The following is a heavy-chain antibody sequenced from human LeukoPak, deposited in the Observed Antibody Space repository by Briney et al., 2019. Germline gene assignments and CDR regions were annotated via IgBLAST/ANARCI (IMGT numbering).Heavy chain of an antibody. V-gene: IGHV4-39*07. CDR3: ARVLYGDGNWFDP. CDR1: GGSISSSSYY. CDR2: IYYSGST. J-gene: IGHJ5*02. Sequence: PSETLSLTCTVSGGSISSSSYYWGWIRQPPGKGLEWIGSIYYSGSTYYNPSLKSRVTISVDTSKNQFSLKLSSVTAADTAVYYCARVLYGDGNWFDPWGQGTLVTVSS. D-gene: IGHD4-17*01.